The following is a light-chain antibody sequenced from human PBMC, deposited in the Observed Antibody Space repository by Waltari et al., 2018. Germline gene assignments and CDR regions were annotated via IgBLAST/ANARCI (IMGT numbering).Light chain of an antibody. CDR1: SGHSSNV. J-gene: IGLJ3*02. CDR3: QTGGHGTWV. V-gene: IGLV4-69*01. CDR2: VNSDGSH. Sequence: PSASASLGASVKLTCTLSSGHSSNVIAWLQQQPGKGPRYLMKVNSDGSHSKGDEIPDRFSGSSSGAERYLTISSLQSEDEADYYCQTGGHGTWVFGGGTKLTVL.